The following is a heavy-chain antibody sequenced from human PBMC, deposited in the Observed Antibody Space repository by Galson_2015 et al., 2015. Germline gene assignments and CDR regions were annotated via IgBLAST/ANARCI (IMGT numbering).Heavy chain of an antibody. D-gene: IGHD2-21*02. CDR1: GFTFSSSA. CDR3: AKDRPAVVMSAIDY. V-gene: IGHV3-23*01. J-gene: IGHJ4*02. CDR2: LSHTGGEK. Sequence: SLRLSCAASGFTFSSSAMNWVRQAPGKGLEWVSDLSHTGGEKYYADSVKGRFTISRDNSKNTLYLRLNSLRADDTAVYYCAKDRPAVVMSAIDYWGQGTQVTVSS.